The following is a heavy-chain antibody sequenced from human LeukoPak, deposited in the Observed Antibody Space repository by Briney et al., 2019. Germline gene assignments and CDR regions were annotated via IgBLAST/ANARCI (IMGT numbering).Heavy chain of an antibody. J-gene: IGHJ6*03. Sequence: GGSLRLSCAASGFTFSDYYMSWIRQAPGKGLEWVSYISSSGTTIYYADSVKGRFTISRDNAKNSLYLQMNSLRAEDTAVYYCARSVEGYCRGGSCYYYSYYMGVRGKGTTVPVSS. D-gene: IGHD2-15*01. CDR1: GFTFSDYY. CDR2: ISSSGTTI. V-gene: IGHV3-11*01. CDR3: ARSVEGYCRGGSCYYYSYYMGV.